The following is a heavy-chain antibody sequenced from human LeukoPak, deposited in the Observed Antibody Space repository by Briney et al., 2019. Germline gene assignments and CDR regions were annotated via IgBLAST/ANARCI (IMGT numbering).Heavy chain of an antibody. CDR3: AGGWEGYSYVLHYFDY. Sequence: SETLSLTCAVYGGSFSGYYWSWIRQPPGKGLEWIGEINHSGSTNYNPSLKSRVTISVDTSKNQFSLKLSSVTAADTAVYYCAGGWEGYSYVLHYFDYWGQGTLVTVSS. V-gene: IGHV4-34*01. D-gene: IGHD5-18*01. CDR2: INHSGST. CDR1: GGSFSGYY. J-gene: IGHJ4*02.